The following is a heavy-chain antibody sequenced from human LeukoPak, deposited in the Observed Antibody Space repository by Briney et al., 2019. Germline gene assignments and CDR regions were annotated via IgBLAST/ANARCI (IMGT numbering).Heavy chain of an antibody. CDR1: GGSISSGSYY. V-gene: IGHV4-61*02. Sequence: SQTLSLTCTVSGGSISSGSYYWSWIRQPAGKGLGWIGRIYTSGSTNYNPSLKSRVTISVDTSKNQFSLKLSSVTAADTAVYYCARVKGYDLNYYYMDVWGKGTTVTVSS. CDR3: ARVKGYDLNYYYMDV. J-gene: IGHJ6*03. D-gene: IGHD5-12*01. CDR2: IYTSGST.